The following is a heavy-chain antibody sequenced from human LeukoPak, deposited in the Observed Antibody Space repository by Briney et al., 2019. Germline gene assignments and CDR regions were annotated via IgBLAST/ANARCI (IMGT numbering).Heavy chain of an antibody. CDR3: TSTADYYYGMDV. CDR1: GFTVSSNY. V-gene: IGHV3-49*04. Sequence: PGGSLRLSCAASGFTVSSNYMSWVRQAPGKGLEWVGFIRSKAYGGTTEYAASVKGRFTISRDDSKSIAYLQMNSLKTEDTAVYYCTSTADYYYGMDVWGQGTTVTVSS. CDR2: IRSKAYGGTT. D-gene: IGHD4-17*01. J-gene: IGHJ6*02.